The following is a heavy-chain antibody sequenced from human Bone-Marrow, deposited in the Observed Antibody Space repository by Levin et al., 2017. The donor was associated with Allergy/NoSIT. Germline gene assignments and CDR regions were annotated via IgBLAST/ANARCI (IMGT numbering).Heavy chain of an antibody. D-gene: IGHD3-9*01. CDR3: VRELDYDILTGFPTPGAFDY. J-gene: IGHJ4*02. Sequence: GESLKISCEASGFTFSNYEMNWVRQAPGKGLEWVSYISGDGRKIYYADSVQGRFTVSRDNAKKSLYLQMNSLRAGDTAIYYCVRELDYDILTGFPTPGAFDYWGQGTLVTVSS. CDR2: ISGDGRKI. V-gene: IGHV3-48*03. CDR1: GFTFSNYE.